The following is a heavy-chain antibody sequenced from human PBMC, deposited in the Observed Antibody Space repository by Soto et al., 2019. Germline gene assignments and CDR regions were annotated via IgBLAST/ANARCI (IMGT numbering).Heavy chain of an antibody. CDR3: ARDKITGLFDY. CDR2: INHSGSS. Sequence: QVQLQQWGAGLLKPSETLSLTCAVYGWSFSGYDWTWIRQPPGTGLEWIGEINHSGSSNYNPSLKSRVTISVDTSKNQFSLKLTSVTAADTAVYYCARDKITGLFDYWGQGTLVTVSS. V-gene: IGHV4-34*01. J-gene: IGHJ4*02. D-gene: IGHD1-1*01. CDR1: GWSFSGYD.